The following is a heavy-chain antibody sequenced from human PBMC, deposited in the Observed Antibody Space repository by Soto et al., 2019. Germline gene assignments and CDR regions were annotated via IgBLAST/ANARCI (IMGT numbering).Heavy chain of an antibody. J-gene: IGHJ5*02. CDR3: AIDYGDYCRWGRWFHP. CDR2: IIPIFGTA. CDR1: GGTFSSYA. D-gene: IGHD4-17*01. Sequence: SVKVSCKASGGTFSSYAISWVRQAPGQGLGWRGGIIPIFGTANYAQKFQGRVTITADESTSTAYMELSSLRSEDRAVYYCAIDYGDYCRWGRWFHPWGQGTLVPVSP. V-gene: IGHV1-69*13.